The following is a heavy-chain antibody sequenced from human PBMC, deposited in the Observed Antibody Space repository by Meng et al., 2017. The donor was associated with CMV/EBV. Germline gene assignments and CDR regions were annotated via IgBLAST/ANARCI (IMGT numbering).Heavy chain of an antibody. CDR2: INSDGSST. CDR3: ARGWLLGFDY. CDR1: GFTFSSYW. Sequence: GESLKISCAASGFTFSSYWIHWVRQAPGKGLVWVSRINSDGSSTSYADSVKGRFTISRDNAKNTLYLQMNSLRAEDTAVYYCARGWLLGFDYWGQGTLVTVSS. V-gene: IGHV3-74*01. D-gene: IGHD2-15*01. J-gene: IGHJ4*02.